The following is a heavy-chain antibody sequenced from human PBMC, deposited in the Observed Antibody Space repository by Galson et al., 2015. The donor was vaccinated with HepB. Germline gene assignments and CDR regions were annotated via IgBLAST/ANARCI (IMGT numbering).Heavy chain of an antibody. CDR3: ASQDESYDILTGHLGY. CDR2: IDPSDSYT. CDR1: GYSFTSYW. Sequence: QSGAEVKKPGESLRISCKGSGYSFTSYWISWERQMPGKGLEWMGRIDPSDSYTNYSPSFQGHVTISADKSISTAYLQWSSLKASDTAMYYCASQDESYDILTGHLGYWGQGTLVTVSS. J-gene: IGHJ4*02. D-gene: IGHD3-9*01. V-gene: IGHV5-10-1*01.